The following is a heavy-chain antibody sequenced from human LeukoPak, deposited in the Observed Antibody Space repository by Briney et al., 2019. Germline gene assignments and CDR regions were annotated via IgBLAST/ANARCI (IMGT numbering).Heavy chain of an antibody. V-gene: IGHV4-59*01. D-gene: IGHD3-3*01. Sequence: SETLSLTCTVSGGSISRYYWSWIRQPPGKGLEWIGYIYYSGSTNYNPSLKSRVTISVDTSKNQFSLKLSSVTAADTAVYYCARDKWSGEAFDIWGQGTMVTVSS. J-gene: IGHJ3*02. CDR1: GGSISRYY. CDR2: IYYSGST. CDR3: ARDKWSGEAFDI.